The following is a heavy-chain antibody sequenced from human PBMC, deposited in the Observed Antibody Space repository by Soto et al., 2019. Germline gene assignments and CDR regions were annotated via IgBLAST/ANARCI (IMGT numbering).Heavy chain of an antibody. J-gene: IGHJ6*02. CDR2: INAGNGNT. V-gene: IGHV1-3*01. CDR1: GYTFTSYA. D-gene: IGHD3-10*01. Sequence: ASVKVSCKASGYTFTSYAMHWVRQAPGQRLEWMGWINAGNGNTKYSQKFQGRVTITRDTSASTAYMELSSLRSEDTAVYYCARVQRPYYGSGSYYPNYYYYGMDVWGQGTTVTVSS. CDR3: ARVQRPYYGSGSYYPNYYYYGMDV.